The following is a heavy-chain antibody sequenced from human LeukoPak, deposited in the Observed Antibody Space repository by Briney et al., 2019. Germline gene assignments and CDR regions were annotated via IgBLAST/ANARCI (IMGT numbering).Heavy chain of an antibody. D-gene: IGHD3-10*01. Sequence: PGGSLRPSCAASGFTFSRYGFHWVRQAPGKGLKWVAFISDSGGDKWYADSVKGRLTISRDKSKNTVNLQMSSLRVEDTALYYCARDGGSESYAFDYWGQGTQVTVSS. CDR2: ISDSGGDK. J-gene: IGHJ4*02. CDR3: ARDGGSESYAFDY. CDR1: GFTFSRYG. V-gene: IGHV3-30*02.